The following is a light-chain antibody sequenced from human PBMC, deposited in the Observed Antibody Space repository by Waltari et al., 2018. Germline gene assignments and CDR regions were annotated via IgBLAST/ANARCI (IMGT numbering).Light chain of an antibody. CDR3: QTGGHGTWV. CDR2: VNSDGSH. J-gene: IGLJ3*02. Sequence: QLVLTQSPSASASLRASVKLTCPLSSGHSTNIIAWLQQQPEKGPRYLMNVNSDGSHNKGVGIPDRFSGSSSGAERYLTISSLQSEDEADYYCQTGGHGTWVFGGGTRLTVL. V-gene: IGLV4-69*01. CDR1: SGHSTNI.